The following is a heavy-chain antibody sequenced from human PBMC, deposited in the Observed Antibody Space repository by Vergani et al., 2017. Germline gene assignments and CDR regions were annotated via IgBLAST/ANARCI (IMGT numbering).Heavy chain of an antibody. CDR1: GGTFSSYA. Sequence: QVQLVQSGAEVKKPGSSVKVSCKASGGTFSSYAISWVRQAPGQGLEWMGGIIPIFGTANYAQKFQGRVTITADESTSTAYMELSSLRSEDTAVYYCAGEWRSIAVEGYYFDYWGQGTLVTVSS. CDR2: IIPIFGTA. CDR3: AGEWRSIAVEGYYFDY. D-gene: IGHD6-19*01. J-gene: IGHJ4*02. V-gene: IGHV1-69*01.